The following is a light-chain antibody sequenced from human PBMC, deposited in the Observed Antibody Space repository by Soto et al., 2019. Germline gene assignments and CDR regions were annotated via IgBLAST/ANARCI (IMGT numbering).Light chain of an antibody. Sequence: QSALTQPPSASGSPGQSVTISCTGTSSDVGAYNFVSWYRQHPGKAPKLMIYAVTQRPSGVPDRFSGSKSGNTASLTVSGLQAEDEADYYCSSYTSSSTLVFGGGTKLTVL. CDR3: SSYTSSSTLV. CDR2: AVT. V-gene: IGLV2-8*01. CDR1: SSDVGAYNF. J-gene: IGLJ2*01.